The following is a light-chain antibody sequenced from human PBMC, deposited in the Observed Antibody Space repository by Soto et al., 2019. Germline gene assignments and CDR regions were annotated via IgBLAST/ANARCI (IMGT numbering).Light chain of an antibody. CDR2: AAS. Sequence: AIRMTQSPSSFSASTVDRVTITCRASQGISSYLAWYQQKPGKAPKLLIYAASTLQSGVPSRFSGGGSGTEFTLTISSLQPDDFATYYCQQYDTFWTFGQGTKVDI. CDR1: QGISSY. J-gene: IGKJ1*01. V-gene: IGKV1-8*01. CDR3: QQYDTFWT.